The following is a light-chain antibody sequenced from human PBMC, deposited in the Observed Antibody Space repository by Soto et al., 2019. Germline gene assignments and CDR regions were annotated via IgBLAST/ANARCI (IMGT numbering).Light chain of an antibody. CDR2: EGS. Sequence: QSALTQPASVSGSPGQSITISCTGTSSDVGNYNLVSWYQHDPGKAPKLLIYEGSKRPSGVSDRFSGSKSGNTASLTISGXXXXDXADYYXCSYASSSTYVXXXGTKLTVL. CDR1: SSDVGNYNL. CDR3: CSYASSSTYV. J-gene: IGLJ1*01. V-gene: IGLV2-23*01.